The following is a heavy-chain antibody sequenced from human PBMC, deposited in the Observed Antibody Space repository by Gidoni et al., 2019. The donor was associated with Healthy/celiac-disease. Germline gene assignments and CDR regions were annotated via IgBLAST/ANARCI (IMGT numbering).Heavy chain of an antibody. D-gene: IGHD5-12*01. CDR3: AKEVATTHYYYYGMDV. CDR1: GFTFSSSG. CDR2: ISYDGSNK. Sequence: QVQLVESGGGVVQPGRSLRLSCAASGFTFSSSGMHWVRQAPGKGLEWVAVISYDGSNKYYADAVKGRFTISRDNSKNTLYLQMNSLRAEDTAVYYCAKEVATTHYYYYGMDVWGQGTTVTVSS. V-gene: IGHV3-30*18. J-gene: IGHJ6*02.